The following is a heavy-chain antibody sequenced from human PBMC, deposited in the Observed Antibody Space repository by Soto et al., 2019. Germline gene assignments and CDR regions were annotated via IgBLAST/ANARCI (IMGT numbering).Heavy chain of an antibody. Sequence: EVQLVESGGGLVQPGGSLRLSCAASGFTFSSYWMHWVRQAPGKGLVWVSRINSDGSSTSYADSVKGRFTISRDYAKNTLYLQMNSLRAEDTAVYYCARRGEACSSTSCYDYYYYGMDVWGQGTTVTVSS. CDR1: GFTFSSYW. J-gene: IGHJ6*02. V-gene: IGHV3-74*01. D-gene: IGHD2-2*01. CDR2: INSDGSST. CDR3: ARRGEACSSTSCYDYYYYGMDV.